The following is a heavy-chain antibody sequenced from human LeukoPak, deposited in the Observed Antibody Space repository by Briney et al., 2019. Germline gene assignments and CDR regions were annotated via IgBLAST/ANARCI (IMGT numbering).Heavy chain of an antibody. J-gene: IGHJ4*02. CDR1: GFTFTTYS. CDR2: IKPDGSDI. D-gene: IGHD2-15*01. Sequence: GGSLRLSCAASGFTFTTYSMTWVRQAPGRGREWVARIKPDGSDIHYVGSVKGRFTISRDNAKNSLYLQMNSLRAEDTAVYYCAREWWYLDYWGQGTLVTVSS. V-gene: IGHV3-7*05. CDR3: AREWWYLDY.